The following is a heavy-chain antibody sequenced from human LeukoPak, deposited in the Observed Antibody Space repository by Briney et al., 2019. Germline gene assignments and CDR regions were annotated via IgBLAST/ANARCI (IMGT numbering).Heavy chain of an antibody. J-gene: IGHJ6*02. Sequence: PGGSLRLPCAASGFTFSSYSMNWVRQAPGKGLEWVSDISGSGGSTYYADSVKGRFTISRDNSKDTVYLQMNSLRVDDMAVYYCAKSNREQLVRSYGLDVWGQGTTVTVSS. CDR3: AKSNREQLVRSYGLDV. V-gene: IGHV3-23*01. D-gene: IGHD6-13*01. CDR1: GFTFSSYS. CDR2: ISGSGGST.